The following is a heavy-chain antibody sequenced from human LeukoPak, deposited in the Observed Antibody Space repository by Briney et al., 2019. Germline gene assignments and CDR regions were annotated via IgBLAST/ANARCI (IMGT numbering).Heavy chain of an antibody. Sequence: GGSLRLSCAASGFTFSSYWMAWVRQAPGKGLEWVANIKGDESARHQADSVKGRFTISRDNTRNSLYLQMTNLRGDVTAVYYCARDVVGSLDYWGQGTLVTVSS. CDR2: IKGDESAR. CDR3: ARDVVGSLDY. CDR1: GFTFSSYW. D-gene: IGHD1-26*01. V-gene: IGHV3-7*01. J-gene: IGHJ4*02.